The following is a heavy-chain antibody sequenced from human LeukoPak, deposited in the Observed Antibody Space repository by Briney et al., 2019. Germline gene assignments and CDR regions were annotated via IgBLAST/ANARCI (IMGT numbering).Heavy chain of an antibody. J-gene: IGHJ6*02. D-gene: IGHD6-19*01. CDR2: ISWNSASI. CDR1: GFTFDDYA. V-gene: IGHV3-9*01. Sequence: SLRLSCAASGFTFDDYAMHWVRQAPGKGLEWVSGISWNSASIGYADSVKGRFTISRDNAKNSLYPQMNSLRAEDTALYYCAKDKGSSGWYRYYYYYGMDVWGQGTTVTVSS. CDR3: AKDKGSSGWYRYYYYYGMDV.